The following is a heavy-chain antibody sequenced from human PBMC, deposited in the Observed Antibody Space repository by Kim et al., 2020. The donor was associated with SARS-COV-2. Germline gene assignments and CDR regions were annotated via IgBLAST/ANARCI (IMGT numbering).Heavy chain of an antibody. CDR3: ARQRGILLWFGELLLSHFDY. V-gene: IGHV4-39*01. J-gene: IGHJ4*02. D-gene: IGHD3-10*01. CDR2: IYYSGST. Sequence: SETLSLTCTVSGGSISSSSYYWGWIRQPPGKGLEWIGSIYYSGSTYYNQSLKSRVTISGDTSKNQFSLQLTSVTAADTAVYYCARQRGILLWFGELLLSHFDYWGQGTLFTVSS. CDR1: GGSISSSSYY.